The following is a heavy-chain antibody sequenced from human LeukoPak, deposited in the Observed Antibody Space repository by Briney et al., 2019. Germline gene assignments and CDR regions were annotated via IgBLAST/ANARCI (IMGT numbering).Heavy chain of an antibody. D-gene: IGHD6-13*01. CDR1: GFIVSSNY. CDR3: AKDIGIAAAGTVDY. CDR2: IYSGGST. J-gene: IGHJ4*02. V-gene: IGHV3-53*05. Sequence: PGGSLRLSCVASGFIVSSNYMTWVRQAPGKGLEWVSVIYSGGSTSYADSVKGRFTISRDNAKNSLYLQMNSLRAEDTALYYCAKDIGIAAAGTVDYWGQGTLVTVSS.